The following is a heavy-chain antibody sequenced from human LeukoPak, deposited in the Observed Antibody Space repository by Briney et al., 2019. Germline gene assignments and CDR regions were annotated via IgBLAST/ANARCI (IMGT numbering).Heavy chain of an antibody. J-gene: IGHJ4*02. CDR3: ARLPGFTNGWYFIDF. Sequence: SETLSLTRTVSSYTISSGYYWGWIRQSPGKGLEWLGSIYHSGSTYYNPSLKSRVTISVDTSKNHFSLRLSSVTAADTAVYYCARLPGFTNGWYFIDFWGQGTLVTVS. CDR2: IYHSGST. CDR1: SYTISSGYY. V-gene: IGHV4-38-2*02. D-gene: IGHD6-19*01.